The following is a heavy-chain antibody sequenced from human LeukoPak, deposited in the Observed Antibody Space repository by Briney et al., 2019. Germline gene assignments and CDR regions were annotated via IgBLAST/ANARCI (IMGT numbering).Heavy chain of an antibody. CDR1: GYSFTTYW. D-gene: IGHD5-24*01. CDR3: ARLMADGEYNWCDP. CDR2: IYPGDSDT. J-gene: IGHJ5*02. Sequence: GESLKISCKGSGYSFTTYWIGWVRQIPGKGLEWMGIIYPGDSDTRYSSSFQGQLTMSADKSISTAFLQCSSLRAHDTAIYYFARLMADGEYNWCDPWGQGNLVTVSS. V-gene: IGHV5-51*01.